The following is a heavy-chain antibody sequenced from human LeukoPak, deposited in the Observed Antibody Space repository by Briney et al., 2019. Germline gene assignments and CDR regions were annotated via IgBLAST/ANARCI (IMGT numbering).Heavy chain of an antibody. D-gene: IGHD3-22*01. J-gene: IGHJ4*02. CDR3: ARDYYDSTGYFRY. CDR2: ISSSSSYI. Sequence: GGSLRPSCAASGFTFSSYSMNWGRQAPGKGLEWVSSISSSSSYIYYADSVKGRFTISRDNAKNSLYLQMNSLRAEDTAVYYCARDYYDSTGYFRYWGPESLVTVSS. CDR1: GFTFSSYS. V-gene: IGHV3-21*01.